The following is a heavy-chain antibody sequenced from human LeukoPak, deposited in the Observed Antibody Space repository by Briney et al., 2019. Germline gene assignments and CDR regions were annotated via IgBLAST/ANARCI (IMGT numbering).Heavy chain of an antibody. J-gene: IGHJ4*02. CDR3: ARKGGTYGYAY. D-gene: IGHD5-18*01. CDR2: IKQDGSEK. Sequence: PGGSLRLSCAASGFTFSGYWMSWVRQPPGKGLEWVANIKQDGSEKYYVDSVKGRFTIPRDNAENSLYLQMNSLRVEDTAVYYCARKGGTYGYAYWGQGTLVTVSS. V-gene: IGHV3-7*01. CDR1: GFTFSGYW.